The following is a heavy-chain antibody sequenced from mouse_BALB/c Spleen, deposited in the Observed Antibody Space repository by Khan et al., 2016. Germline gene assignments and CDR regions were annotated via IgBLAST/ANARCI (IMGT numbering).Heavy chain of an antibody. CDR3: ARWLGRGYYYAMGY. D-gene: IGHD4-1*01. V-gene: IGHV3-2*02. J-gene: IGHJ4*01. CDR2: ISYSGST. CDR1: GYSITSDYA. Sequence: EVQLQESGPGLVKPSQSLSLTCTVTGYSITSDYAWNWIRQFPGNKLEWMGYISYSGSTSYNPSLKSRISITRDTSKNQFFLQLNSVTTEDTATYYCARWLGRGYYYAMGYWGQGTSVTVSS.